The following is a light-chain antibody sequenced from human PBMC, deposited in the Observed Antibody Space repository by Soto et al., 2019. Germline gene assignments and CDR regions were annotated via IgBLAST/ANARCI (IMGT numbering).Light chain of an antibody. J-gene: IGLJ1*01. CDR3: EEWDARLIGYV. V-gene: IGLV1-44*01. Sequence: QSVLTQPPSASGTPGQRVTISCSGSSSNIGSNTVNWYQQLPGTAPKLLIYSNNQRPSGVPDRFSGSKSGTSASLAISGLQSEGEAEYYCEEWDARLIGYVCGTGTRVTVL. CDR2: SNN. CDR1: SSNIGSNT.